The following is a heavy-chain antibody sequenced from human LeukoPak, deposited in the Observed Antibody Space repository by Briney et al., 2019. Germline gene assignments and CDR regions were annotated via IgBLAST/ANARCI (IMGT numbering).Heavy chain of an antibody. J-gene: IGHJ4*02. V-gene: IGHV3-74*03. CDR2: INRDGSIT. Sequence: GGSLRLSCAASGFTLSSDWMHWVRQAPGKGLVWVSRINRDGSITTYADSVKGRFTISRDNAKNTLYLEMNSLRAEDTAVYYCAREQSAAMSYWGQGTLVTVSS. CDR3: AREQSAAMSY. D-gene: IGHD2-2*01. CDR1: GFTLSSDW.